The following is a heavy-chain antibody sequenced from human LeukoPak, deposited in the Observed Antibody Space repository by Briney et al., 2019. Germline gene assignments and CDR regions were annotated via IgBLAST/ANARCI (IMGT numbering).Heavy chain of an antibody. J-gene: IGHJ5*02. V-gene: IGHV1-46*01. D-gene: IGHD5-12*01. CDR3: ARDNSMGDSAWWFDP. CDR2: INPSGDNT. CDR1: GYTFTSYD. Sequence: RASVKVSCKASGYTFTSYDINWVRQATGQGLEWMGIINPSGDNTWYAQKFQGRVTMTRDMATSTDYMEVNSLRSEDTAVYYCARDNSMGDSAWWFDPWGQGTLVTVSS.